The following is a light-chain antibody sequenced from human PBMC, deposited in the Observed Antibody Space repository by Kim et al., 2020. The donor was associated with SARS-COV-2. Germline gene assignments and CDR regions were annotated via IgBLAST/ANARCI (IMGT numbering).Light chain of an antibody. J-gene: IGKJ1*01. CDR1: RSVFSSY. V-gene: IGKV3-20*01. CDR2: GAS. CDR3: QQKRT. Sequence: TLCEVAAQSATAACRASRSVFSSYLDWYQQTPGQAPRLVFYGASGRPTGIPDRLSGSGSGTDFTLTISRVEPEDFAVYYCQQKRTFGQGTKVDIK.